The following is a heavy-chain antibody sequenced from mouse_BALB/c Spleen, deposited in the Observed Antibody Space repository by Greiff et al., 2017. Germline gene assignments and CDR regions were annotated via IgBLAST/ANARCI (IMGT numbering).Heavy chain of an antibody. CDR2: ISSGGSYT. V-gene: IGHV5-6-4*01. D-gene: IGHD1-1*01. CDR3: TRGGSSPYYAMDY. CDR1: GFTFSSYT. J-gene: IGHJ4*01. Sequence: EVKLMESGGGLVKPGGSLKLSCAASGFTFSSYTMSWVRQTPEKRLEWVATISSGGSYTYYPDSVKGRFTISRDNAKNTLYLQMSSLKSEDTAMYYCTRGGSSPYYAMDYWGQGTSVTVSS.